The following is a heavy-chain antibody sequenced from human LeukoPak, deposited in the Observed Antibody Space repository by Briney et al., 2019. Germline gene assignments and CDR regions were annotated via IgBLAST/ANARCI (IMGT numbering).Heavy chain of an antibody. J-gene: IGHJ5*02. V-gene: IGHV4-39*07. CDR1: GGSISDYSFY. D-gene: IGHD6-13*01. Sequence: SETLSLTCNVSGGSISDYSFYWGWIRQPPGKGLEWIGSIFYSGNTYYNPSLKSRVTISVDTSKNQFSLKLSSVTAADTAVYYCARVHPIAAAPNWFDPWGQGTLVTVSS. CDR3: ARVHPIAAAPNWFDP. CDR2: IFYSGNT.